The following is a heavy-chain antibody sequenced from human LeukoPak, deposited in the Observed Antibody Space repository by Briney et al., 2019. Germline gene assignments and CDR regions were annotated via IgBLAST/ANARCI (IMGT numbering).Heavy chain of an antibody. CDR2: IIPIFGTA. Sequence: ASVKVSCKASGGTFSSYAISWVRQAPGQGLEWMGGIIPIFGTANYAQKFQGRVTITADESTSTAYMELRSLRSDDTAVYYCARVPVVAGPFDYWGQGTLVTVSS. V-gene: IGHV1-69*13. J-gene: IGHJ4*02. CDR3: ARVPVVAGPFDY. D-gene: IGHD6-19*01. CDR1: GGTFSSYA.